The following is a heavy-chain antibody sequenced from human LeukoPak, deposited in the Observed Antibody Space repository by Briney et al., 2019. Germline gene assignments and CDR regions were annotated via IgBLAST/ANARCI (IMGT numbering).Heavy chain of an antibody. V-gene: IGHV3-73*01. J-gene: IGHJ4*02. CDR2: IRSKTNNYAT. D-gene: IGHD3-22*01. Sequence: GGSLRLSCAASGFTFSGSAMHWVRQASGKGLEWVGRIRSKTNNYATAYAASVKGRFTISRDDSKNTAYLQMNSLKTEDTAVYYCTRHGDQYYYDSSLDSWGQGTLVTVSS. CDR1: GFTFSGSA. CDR3: TRHGDQYYYDSSLDS.